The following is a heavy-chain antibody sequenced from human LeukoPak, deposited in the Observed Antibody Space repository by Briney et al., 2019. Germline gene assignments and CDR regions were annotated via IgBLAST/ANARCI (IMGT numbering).Heavy chain of an antibody. Sequence: PGGSLRLSCAASGFTVSSNYMSWVRQAPGKGPEWVSVIYSGGSTYYADSVKGRFTISRDNSKNTLYLQMGSLRAEDMAVYYCARGDSSGYSDFDYWGQGTLVTVSS. CDR1: GFTVSSNY. CDR3: ARGDSSGYSDFDY. J-gene: IGHJ4*02. D-gene: IGHD3-22*01. CDR2: IYSGGST. V-gene: IGHV3-66*01.